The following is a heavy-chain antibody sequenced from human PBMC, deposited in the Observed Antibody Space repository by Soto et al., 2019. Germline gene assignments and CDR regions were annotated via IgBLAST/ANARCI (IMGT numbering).Heavy chain of an antibody. CDR1: GFTFDDYA. Sequence: EVQLVESGGGLVQPGRSLRLSCAASGFTFDDYAMHWVRQAPGKGLEWVSGISWNSGSIGYADSVKGRFTISRDNAKNSLYLQMNSLRAEDTALYYCAKAGSSWSPPDYWGQGTLVTVSS. CDR2: ISWNSGSI. D-gene: IGHD6-13*01. V-gene: IGHV3-9*01. J-gene: IGHJ4*02. CDR3: AKAGSSWSPPDY.